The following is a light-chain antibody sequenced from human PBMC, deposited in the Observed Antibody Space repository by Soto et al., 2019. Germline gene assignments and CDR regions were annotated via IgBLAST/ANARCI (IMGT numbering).Light chain of an antibody. V-gene: IGKV1-5*03. CDR3: QQYNSYAWT. CDR2: TAS. J-gene: IGKJ1*01. CDR1: QSISSW. Sequence: DIQMTQSPSTLSASVGDRVTITCRASQSISSWLAWYQQKPGKAPKLLIYTASSLQSGLPSMFSGSGSGTEFTLTISSLQPDDFATYYCQQYNSYAWTFGQGTKVEIK.